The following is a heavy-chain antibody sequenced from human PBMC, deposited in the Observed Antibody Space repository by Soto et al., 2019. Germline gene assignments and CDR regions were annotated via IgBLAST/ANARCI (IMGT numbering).Heavy chain of an antibody. CDR1: GFAFSSHG. Sequence: QVQLVESGGGVVQPGRSLRLSCAASGFAFSSHGMHWVRQAPGKGLEWVAVIVYDGSEKYYADSVKGRITVSRDNSKNTLYLEMNSLRAEDTAVYYCARDDVYDDNGLDSWGQGALVTVSS. D-gene: IGHD4-17*01. J-gene: IGHJ4*02. CDR2: IVYDGSEK. V-gene: IGHV3-33*01. CDR3: ARDDVYDDNGLDS.